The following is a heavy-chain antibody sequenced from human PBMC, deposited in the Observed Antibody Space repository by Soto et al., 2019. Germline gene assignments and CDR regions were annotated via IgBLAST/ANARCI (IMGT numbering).Heavy chain of an antibody. CDR2: IYYSGNT. CDR1: GGSISSGGYS. J-gene: IGHJ5*02. D-gene: IGHD3-3*01. CDR3: ASFGVASMNWFDP. Sequence: SETLSLTCAVSGGSISSGGYSWSWIRQPPGKGLEWIGNIYYSGNTYYNPSLKSRVTISLDTSKNQFSLKLTSVTAADAAVYYCASFGVASMNWFDPWGQGTLVTVSS. V-gene: IGHV4-30-2*05.